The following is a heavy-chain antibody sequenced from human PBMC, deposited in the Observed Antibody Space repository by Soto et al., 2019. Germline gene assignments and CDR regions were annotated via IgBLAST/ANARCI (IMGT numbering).Heavy chain of an antibody. CDR3: ASHSSGHYYYYYYGMDV. V-gene: IGHV4-4*02. J-gene: IGHJ6*02. Sequence: SATLSITCAVSGGSIISSNWWSLVRQPPGKGLEWIGEIYHSGSTNYNPSLKSRVTISVDKSKNQFSLKLSSVTAADTAVYYCASHSSGHYYYYYYGMDVWGQGTTVTVSS. CDR2: IYHSGST. D-gene: IGHD6-19*01. CDR1: GGSIISSNW.